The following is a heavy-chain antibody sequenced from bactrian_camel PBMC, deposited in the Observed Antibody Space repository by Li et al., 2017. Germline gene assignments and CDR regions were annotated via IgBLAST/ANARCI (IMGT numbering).Heavy chain of an antibody. CDR3: ALAGSCASRFPRTQSFPD. D-gene: IGHD3*01. CDR2: IYSVGSNT. J-gene: IGHJ4*01. V-gene: IGHV3-2*01. CDR1: GYTRSRYY. Sequence: VQLVESGGGLVQPGGSLRLSCAASGYTRSRYYMSWVRQAPGKGLEWVPSIYSVGSNTYYADSVKGRFTISQDKAKDTVVLQMNSLKPDDTATYYCALAGSCASRFPRTQSFPDWGQGTQVTVS.